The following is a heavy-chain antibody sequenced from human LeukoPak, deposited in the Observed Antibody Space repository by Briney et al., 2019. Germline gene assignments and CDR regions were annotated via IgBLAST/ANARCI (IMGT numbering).Heavy chain of an antibody. D-gene: IGHD2-21*02. J-gene: IGHJ4*02. CDR2: ISSSGSYI. CDR3: VRDCGGDCIQGFGY. Sequence: GGSLRLSCAASGFTFSISTMNWVRQAPGKGLEWVSSISSSGSYIYYADSVKGRFTISRDNADNSVFLQMNSLTAEDTAVYYCVRDCGGDCIQGFGYWGQGTLVTVSS. CDR1: GFTFSIST. V-gene: IGHV3-21*01.